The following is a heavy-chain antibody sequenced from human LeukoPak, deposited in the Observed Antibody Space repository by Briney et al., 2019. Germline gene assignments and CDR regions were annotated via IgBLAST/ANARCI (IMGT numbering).Heavy chain of an antibody. CDR3: VSRAYCGGNCPSHFDY. CDR1: GFIFSKNW. D-gene: IGHD2-21*02. J-gene: IGHJ4*02. CDR2: IKQDGSEQ. V-gene: IGHV3-7*03. Sequence: PGGSLRLSCAASGFIFSKNWMSWVRQAPGKGLEWVANIKQDGSEQHYVDSVRGRFITSRDNAKNTLFLQMNSLRSEDTAVYYCVSRAYCGGNCPSHFDYWGRGTLVTVSS.